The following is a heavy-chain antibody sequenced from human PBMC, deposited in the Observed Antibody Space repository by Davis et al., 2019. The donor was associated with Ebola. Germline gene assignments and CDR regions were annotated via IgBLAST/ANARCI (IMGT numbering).Heavy chain of an antibody. CDR1: GFTFSSYA. D-gene: IGHD7-27*01. Sequence: GGSLRLSCAASGFTFSSYAMSWVRQAPGKGLEWVSAISGSGGSTYYADSVKGRFTISRDNSKNTLYLQMNGLRAEDTAVYFCARDRNWGCEYWGQGTLVTVSS. CDR3: ARDRNWGCEY. V-gene: IGHV3-23*01. J-gene: IGHJ4*02. CDR2: ISGSGGST.